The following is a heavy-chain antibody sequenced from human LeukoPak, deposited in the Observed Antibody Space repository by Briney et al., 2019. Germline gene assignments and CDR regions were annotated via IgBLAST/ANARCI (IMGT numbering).Heavy chain of an antibody. V-gene: IGHV3-73*01. CDR2: IKTKANNDAT. D-gene: IGHD1-26*01. Sequence: GGSLKLSCAASGFTFSASDIHWVRQASGKGLEWIGRIKTKANNDATAYAVSVKGRFTISRDDSKNTAYLQMNSLKTEDTAVYYGTRLHRGAETDYYYYGLDVWGQGTTVAVSS. J-gene: IGHJ6*02. CDR3: TRLHRGAETDYYYYGLDV. CDR1: GFTFSASD.